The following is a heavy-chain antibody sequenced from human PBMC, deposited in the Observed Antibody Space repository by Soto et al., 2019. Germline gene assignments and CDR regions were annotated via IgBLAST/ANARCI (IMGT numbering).Heavy chain of an antibody. V-gene: IGHV3-48*02. J-gene: IGHJ6*02. CDR1: GFAFSGHT. CDR2: IGNTLDTI. Sequence: EVQLVESGGVLVQPGGSRSLSCAASGFAFSGHTMNWVRQSPGKGLEWVAYIGNTLDTIYYADSVKGRFIISRDDAMKSVFLHMSSLRDDDTAVYYCARGDCSGGSCYGIDVWGRGTTVTVSS. D-gene: IGHD2-15*01. CDR3: ARGDCSGGSCYGIDV.